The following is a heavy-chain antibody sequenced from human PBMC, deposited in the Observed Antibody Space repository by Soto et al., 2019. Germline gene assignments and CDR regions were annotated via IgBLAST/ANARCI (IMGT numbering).Heavy chain of an antibody. V-gene: IGHV3-73*01. J-gene: IGHJ3*01. D-gene: IGHD4-17*01. CDR2: IRSKANSFAT. CDR3: THDYGDYVQAFDV. Sequence: PGGSLRLSCAASGLSFSGSSVCWVRQASGKGLEWVGRIRSKANSFATAYAASVTGRFTISRDDSRNTAYLQMNSLKIEDTAVYYCTHDYGDYVQAFDVWGQGTTVTVSS. CDR1: GLSFSGSS.